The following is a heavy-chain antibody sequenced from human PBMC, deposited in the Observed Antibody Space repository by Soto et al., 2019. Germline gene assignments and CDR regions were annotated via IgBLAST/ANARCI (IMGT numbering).Heavy chain of an antibody. CDR3: ARDRRTQTYYYYYGMDV. Sequence: QVQLVQSGAEVKKPGASVKVSCKASGYTFTGYYMHWVRQAPGQGLEWMGWINPNSGGTNYAQKFQGRVTMTRDTSISTAYMELSRLRSDDTAVYHCARDRRTQTYYYYYGMDVWGQGTTVTVSS. CDR2: INPNSGGT. V-gene: IGHV1-2*02. J-gene: IGHJ6*02. CDR1: GYTFTGYY.